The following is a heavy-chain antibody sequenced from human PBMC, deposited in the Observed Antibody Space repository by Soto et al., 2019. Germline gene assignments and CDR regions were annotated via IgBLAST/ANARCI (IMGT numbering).Heavy chain of an antibody. D-gene: IGHD1-26*01. V-gene: IGHV1-69*06. CDR2: IIPIFGTA. Sequence: QVQLVQSGAEVKKPGSSVKVSCKTSGGTFSTYSIVWVRQAPGEGLEWMGGIIPIFGTANYAQKFQDRVTITADKSTITAFMELGSLKSEHTAMYYCASSSGNNYGVGTNYFFDYWGQGTLVTVSS. J-gene: IGHJ4*02. CDR3: ASSSGNNYGVGTNYFFDY. CDR1: GGTFSTYS.